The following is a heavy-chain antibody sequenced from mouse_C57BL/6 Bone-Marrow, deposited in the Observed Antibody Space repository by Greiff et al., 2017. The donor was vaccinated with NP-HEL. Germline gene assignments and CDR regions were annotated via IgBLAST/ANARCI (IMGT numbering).Heavy chain of an antibody. V-gene: IGHV5-12*01. J-gene: IGHJ3*01. CDR3: ARQNYYSSWFAY. CDR2: ISNGGGST. D-gene: IGHD2-5*01. CDR1: GFTFSDYY. Sequence: DVKLVESGGGLVQPGGSLKLSCAASGFTFSDYYMYWVRQTPEKRLEWVAYISNGGGSTYYPDTVKGRFTISRDNAKNTLYLQMSRLKSEDTAMYYCARQNYYSSWFAYWGQGTLVTVSA.